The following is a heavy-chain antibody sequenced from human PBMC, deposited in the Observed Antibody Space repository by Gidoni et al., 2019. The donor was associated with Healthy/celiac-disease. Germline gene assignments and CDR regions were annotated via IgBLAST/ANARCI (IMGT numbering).Heavy chain of an antibody. V-gene: IGHV3-9*01. CDR3: AKGGTPAATLAS. J-gene: IGHJ4*02. CDR2: ISRNSGTI. CDR1: GFLFDDYA. Sequence: EVQLEESGGGLVQPGRSLRLSCAGPGFLFDDYAMYWVRQAPGKGLEWVSGISRNSGTINYADSVKGRFTISRDNAKNVLYLQMNSLRVEDTAFYYCAKGGTPAATLASWGQGSLVTVSS. D-gene: IGHD2-2*01.